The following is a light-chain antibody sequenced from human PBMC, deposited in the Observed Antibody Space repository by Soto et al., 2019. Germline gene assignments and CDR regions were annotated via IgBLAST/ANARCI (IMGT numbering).Light chain of an antibody. V-gene: IGKV3-11*01. CDR3: QQRSDWPQT. J-gene: IGKJ1*01. Sequence: IVLTQYTATVALAPGAGGGGCCMASPTVSNFLDWYQQKPGQAPRLLIYEASNRATGIPARFSGSGSGTDFILTISSLEAEDFAVYYCQQRSDWPQTVGQVTQLEIK. CDR1: PTVSNF. CDR2: EAS.